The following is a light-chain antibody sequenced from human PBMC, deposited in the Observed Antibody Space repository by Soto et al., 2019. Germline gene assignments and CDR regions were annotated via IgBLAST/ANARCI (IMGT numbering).Light chain of an antibody. CDR1: QSVNLN. J-gene: IGKJ3*01. V-gene: IGKV3-15*01. CDR3: QQYNAWPRCT. CDR2: GAS. Sequence: EIMMTQSPGTLSVSPGAGATLSCTASQSVNLNLPWYQQKPGQPPRLLLYGASTRATGIPVRFRGSGSGTEFTLAISSLQSEDSAVYYCQQYNAWPRCTFGPGTKVEIK.